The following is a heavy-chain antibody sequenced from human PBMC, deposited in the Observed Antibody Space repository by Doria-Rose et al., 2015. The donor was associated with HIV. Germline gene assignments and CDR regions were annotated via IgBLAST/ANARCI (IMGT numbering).Heavy chain of an antibody. Sequence: QVTLKESGPVLVKPTETLTLTCTVSGVSLSSPGMGVSWIRQPPGNAPEWLANNFSDDERSYKTSLKSRLTISRGTSKSQVVLTMTDMDPVDTATYYCARIKSSRWYHKYYFDFWGQGTLVIVSA. V-gene: IGHV2-26*01. CDR1: GVSLSSPGMG. CDR3: ARIKSSRWYHKYYFDF. D-gene: IGHD6-13*01. J-gene: IGHJ4*02. CDR2: NFSDDER.